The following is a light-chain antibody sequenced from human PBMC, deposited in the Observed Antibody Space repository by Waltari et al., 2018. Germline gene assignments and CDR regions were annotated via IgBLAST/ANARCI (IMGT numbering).Light chain of an antibody. CDR3: GADHGNGSKGV. CDR2: VGSGGIVG. CDR1: SGYTNYK. Sequence: QPVVTQTPSASASLGASVTLTRTLSSGYTNYKVDWYQQRPGKGPRFVMRVGSGGIVGSKGDGIPDRCSVLGSDLNRYLTIKNIQEEDESDYHCGADHGNGSKGVFGGGTKLTV. V-gene: IGLV9-49*01. J-gene: IGLJ2*01.